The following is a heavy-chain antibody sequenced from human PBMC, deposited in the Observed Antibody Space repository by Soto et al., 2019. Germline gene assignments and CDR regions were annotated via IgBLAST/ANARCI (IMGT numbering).Heavy chain of an antibody. CDR1: GYTFTSYG. V-gene: IGHV1-18*01. Sequence: QVQLVQSGAEVKKPGASVKVACKASGYTFTSYGISWGRQAPGQGLEWMGWISAYNGNTNYAQKLQGRVTMTTDTSTSTAYMELRSLRSDDTAVYYCARPGRSSSVPDYYYYGMDVWGQGTTVTVSS. CDR3: ARPGRSSSVPDYYYYGMDV. J-gene: IGHJ6*02. CDR2: ISAYNGNT. D-gene: IGHD6-6*01.